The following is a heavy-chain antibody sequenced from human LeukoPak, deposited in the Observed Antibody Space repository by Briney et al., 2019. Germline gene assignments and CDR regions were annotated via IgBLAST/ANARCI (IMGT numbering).Heavy chain of an antibody. CDR3: ARDLQWLVNEYYYDSSGFLMAY. Sequence: ASVKVSCKASGYTFTGYYMHWVRQAPGQGLEWMGWISAYNGNTNYAQKLQGRVTMTTDTSTSTAYMELRSLRSDDTAVYYCARDLQWLVNEYYYDSSGFLMAYWGQGTLVTASS. CDR2: ISAYNGNT. CDR1: GYTFTGYY. J-gene: IGHJ4*02. V-gene: IGHV1-18*04. D-gene: IGHD3-22*01.